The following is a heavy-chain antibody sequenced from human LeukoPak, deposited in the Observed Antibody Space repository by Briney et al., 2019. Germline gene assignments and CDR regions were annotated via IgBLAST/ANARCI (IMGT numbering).Heavy chain of an antibody. J-gene: IGHJ5*02. Sequence: ASGKVSCKASGYTFTAYYMHWLRQAPGQGLEWMGIIDPSGTSTIYAQKFQGRVTMTRDTSTSTDYMELSSLRFEDTAVYYCARDNSVADTGWWFDPWGQGTLVTVSS. D-gene: IGHD6-19*01. CDR2: IDPSGTST. V-gene: IGHV1-46*01. CDR1: GYTFTAYY. CDR3: ARDNSVADTGWWFDP.